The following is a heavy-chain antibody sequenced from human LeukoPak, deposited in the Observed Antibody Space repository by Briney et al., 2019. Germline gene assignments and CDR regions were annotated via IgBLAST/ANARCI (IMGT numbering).Heavy chain of an antibody. Sequence: SRTLSLTCAISGDSVSSYSAGWNWIRQSPSRGLEWLGRTYYRSKWYLDYAVSVKSRISISPDTSKNQFSLQLDSVTPEDTAVYYCTRGGLVRGVTHWFDPWSQGTLVTVSS. CDR3: TRGGLVRGVTHWFDP. CDR1: GDSVSSYSAG. J-gene: IGHJ5*02. D-gene: IGHD3-10*01. V-gene: IGHV6-1*01. CDR2: TYYRSKWYL.